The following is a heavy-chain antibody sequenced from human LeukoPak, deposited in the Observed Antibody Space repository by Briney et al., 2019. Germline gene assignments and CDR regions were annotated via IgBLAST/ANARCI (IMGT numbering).Heavy chain of an antibody. CDR1: GGSFSGYY. J-gene: IGHJ4*02. Sequence: SETLSLTCAVYGGSFSGYYWSWIRQPPGKGVEWIGEINHSGSTNYNPSLKSRVTISVDTSKNQFSLKLSSVTAADTAVYYCARNRRSLTYYYGSGSYFHWGQGTLVTVSP. D-gene: IGHD3-10*01. CDR2: INHSGST. CDR3: ARNRRSLTYYYGSGSYFH. V-gene: IGHV4-34*01.